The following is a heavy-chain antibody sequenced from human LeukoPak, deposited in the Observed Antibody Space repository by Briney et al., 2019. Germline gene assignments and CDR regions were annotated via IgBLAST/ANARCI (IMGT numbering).Heavy chain of an antibody. J-gene: IGHJ4*02. CDR3: AKVSCTGGTCSSFDY. Sequence: PGGSLRLSCAASGFTFSSFVMSWVRQAPGKGLEWVSSISGSGVYKYYPESVKGRFTISRDKSKNTLYVQMNSLRAEDTAVYYCAKVSCTGGTCSSFDYWGQGTLATVSS. V-gene: IGHV3-23*01. D-gene: IGHD2-8*02. CDR2: ISGSGVYK. CDR1: GFTFSSFV.